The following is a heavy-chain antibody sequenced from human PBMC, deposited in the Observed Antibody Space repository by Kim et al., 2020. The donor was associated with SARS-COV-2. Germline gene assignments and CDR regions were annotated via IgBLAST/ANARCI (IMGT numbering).Heavy chain of an antibody. CDR2: IYYSGST. CDR1: GGSISSSSYY. CDR3: ARHFGWYLYYYYYGMDV. J-gene: IGHJ6*02. Sequence: SDTLSLTCTVSGGSISSSSYYWGWIRQPPGKGLEWIGSIYYSGSTYYNPSLKSRVTISVDTSKNQFSLKLSSVTAADTAVYYCARHFGWYLYYYYYGMDVWGQGTTVTVSS. V-gene: IGHV4-39*01. D-gene: IGHD6-19*01.